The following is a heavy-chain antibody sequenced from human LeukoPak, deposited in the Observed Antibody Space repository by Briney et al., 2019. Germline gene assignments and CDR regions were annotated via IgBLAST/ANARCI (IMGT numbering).Heavy chain of an antibody. CDR1: GFTVSSNY. Sequence: GGSLRLSCAASGFTVSSNYMSWVRQAPGKGLEWVSVIYSGGSTYYVDSVQGRYTISRDNSKNMVYLQMNSLRAEDTAVHFCAKDAIVRIAVARSLDYWGQGTRVTVSS. D-gene: IGHD6-19*01. J-gene: IGHJ4*02. V-gene: IGHV3-53*01. CDR2: IYSGGST. CDR3: AKDAIVRIAVARSLDY.